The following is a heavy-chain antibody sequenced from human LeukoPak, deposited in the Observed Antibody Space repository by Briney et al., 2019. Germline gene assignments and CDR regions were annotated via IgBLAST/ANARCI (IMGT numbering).Heavy chain of an antibody. D-gene: IGHD6-13*01. CDR2: IYTSGST. J-gene: IGHJ5*02. CDR3: AREAAGTAAAVGNWFDP. CDR1: GGSISSGSYY. V-gene: IGHV4-61*02. Sequence: PSQTLSLTCTVSGGSISSGSYYWSWIRQPAGKGLEWIGRIYTSGSTNYNPSLKSRVTISVDTSKNQFSLKLSSVTAADTAVYYCAREAAGTAAAVGNWFDPWGQGTLVTVSS.